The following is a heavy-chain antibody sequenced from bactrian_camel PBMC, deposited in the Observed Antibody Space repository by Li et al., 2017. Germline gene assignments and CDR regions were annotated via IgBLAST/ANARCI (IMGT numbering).Heavy chain of an antibody. CDR3: ATSWTY. J-gene: IGHJ4*01. CDR2: LDSDGRI. Sequence: QVQLVESGGGAVQAGGSLRLSCAISVSGSSTRWVGWFRQASGKEREWVGSLDSDGRINYADSVKGRFTISRDNAKNTVSLQMTVLKSEDTALYYCATSWTYWGQGTQVTVS. CDR1: VSGSSTRW. V-gene: IGHV3S53*01. D-gene: IGHD1*01.